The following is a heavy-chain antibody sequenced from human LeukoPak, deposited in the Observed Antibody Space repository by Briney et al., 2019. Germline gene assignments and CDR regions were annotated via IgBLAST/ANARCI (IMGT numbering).Heavy chain of an antibody. CDR1: GFTFSSYA. CDR3: AKDAIRGHHATDWYFDY. CDR2: ISGAAGST. Sequence: TGGSLRLSCAASGFTFSSYAMSWVRQAPGRGLEWVSAISGAAGSTYYADSVRGRFTISRDNSQNTLYLQMSSLRSEDTAVYYCAKDAIRGHHATDWYFDYWGLGTLVAVSS. D-gene: IGHD3-9*01. J-gene: IGHJ4*02. V-gene: IGHV3-23*01.